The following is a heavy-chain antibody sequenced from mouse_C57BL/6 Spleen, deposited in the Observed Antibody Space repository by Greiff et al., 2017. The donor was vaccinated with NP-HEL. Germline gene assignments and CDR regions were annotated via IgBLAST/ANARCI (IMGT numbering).Heavy chain of an antibody. V-gene: IGHV3-6*01. CDR2: ISYDGSN. CDR3: ARGGNYFDY. Sequence: DVQLQESGPGLVKPSQSLSLTCSVTGYSITSGYYWNWIRQFPGNKLEWMGYISYDGSNNYNPSLKNRISITRDTSKNQFFLKLNSVTTEDTATYYCARGGNYFDYWGQCTTLTVSS. CDR1: GYSITSGYY. J-gene: IGHJ2*01.